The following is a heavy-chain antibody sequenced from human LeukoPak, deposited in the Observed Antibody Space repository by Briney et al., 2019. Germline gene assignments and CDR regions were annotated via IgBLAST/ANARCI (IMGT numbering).Heavy chain of an antibody. D-gene: IGHD2-15*01. J-gene: IGHJ4*02. CDR3: ARGYGIDY. CDR2: IKQDGSEK. V-gene: IGHV3-7*01. CDR1: EFTLSSYW. Sequence: GGSLRLSCAASEFTLSSYWWSWFRKPQGRGLEWAANIKQDGSEKYYVDSVKGRFTISRDNAKNSLYLQMNSLRAEDTAVYYCARGYGIDYWGQGTLVTVSS.